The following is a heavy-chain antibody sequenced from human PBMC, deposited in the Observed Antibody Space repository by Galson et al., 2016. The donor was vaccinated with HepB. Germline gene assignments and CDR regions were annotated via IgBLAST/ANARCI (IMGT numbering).Heavy chain of an antibody. Sequence: KSRVTISVDTSKKQFSLKLSSVTAADTAVYYCAKTRYSSSHYYYGMDVWGQGTTVTVSS. V-gene: IGHV4-39*01. J-gene: IGHJ6*02. D-gene: IGHD6-6*01. CDR3: AKTRYSSSHYYYGMDV.